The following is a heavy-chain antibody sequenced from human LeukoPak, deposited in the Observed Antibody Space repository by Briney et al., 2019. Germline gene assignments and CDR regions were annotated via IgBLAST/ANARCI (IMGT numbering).Heavy chain of an antibody. V-gene: IGHV1-2*02. Sequence: ASVKVSCKASGYTFTGYYMHWVRQAPGQGLEWMGWINPNSGGTNYAQKFQGRVTMTRDTSISTAYMELRSLTSDDTAVYYCARRGGSYSHSDFWGQGTLVTVSS. CDR2: INPNSGGT. CDR1: GYTFTGYY. CDR3: ARRGGSYSHSDF. D-gene: IGHD1-26*01. J-gene: IGHJ4*02.